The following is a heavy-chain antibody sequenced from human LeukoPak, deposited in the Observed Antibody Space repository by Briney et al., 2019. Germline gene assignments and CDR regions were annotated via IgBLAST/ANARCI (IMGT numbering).Heavy chain of an antibody. J-gene: IGHJ4*02. Sequence: GGSLRLSCAASGFTFSNAWMSWVRQAPGKGLEWVGRIKSKTDGGTTDYAAPVKGRFTISRDDSKSTLYLQMNSLKTEDTAVYYCTTDPTAMVIPVDYWGQGTLVTVSS. CDR3: TTDPTAMVIPVDY. V-gene: IGHV3-15*01. CDR2: IKSKTDGGTT. D-gene: IGHD5-18*01. CDR1: GFTFSNAW.